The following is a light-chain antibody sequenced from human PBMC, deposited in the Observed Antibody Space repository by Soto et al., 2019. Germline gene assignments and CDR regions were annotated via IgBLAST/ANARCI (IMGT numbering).Light chain of an antibody. V-gene: IGKV1-5*03. CDR1: QSISSW. CDR2: KAS. J-gene: IGKJ1*01. Sequence: DIQMTQSPSTLSASVGDRVTITCRASQSISSWVAWYQQKPGKGPKLLIYKASHLESGVPSRFSGSGSGTEFTLTISCLQPDDFATYYCQHYNSYSEAFGQGTRWIS. CDR3: QHYNSYSEA.